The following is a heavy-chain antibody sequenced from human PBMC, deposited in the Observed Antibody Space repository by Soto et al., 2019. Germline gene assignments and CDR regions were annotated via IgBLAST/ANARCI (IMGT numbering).Heavy chain of an antibody. CDR2: INHSGST. CDR3: ARGPLGVTGTTILSQYYFDY. V-gene: IGHV4-34*01. Sequence: PSETLSLTCAVYGGSFSGYYWSWIRQPPGKGLEWIGEINHSGSTNYNPSLKSRVTISVDTSKNQFSLKLSSVTAADTAAYYCARGPLGVTGTTILSQYYFDYWGQGTLVTVSS. CDR1: GGSFSGYY. D-gene: IGHD1-7*01. J-gene: IGHJ4*02.